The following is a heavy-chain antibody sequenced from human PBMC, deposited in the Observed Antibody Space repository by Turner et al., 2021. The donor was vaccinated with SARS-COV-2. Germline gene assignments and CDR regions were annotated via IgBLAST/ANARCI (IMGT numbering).Heavy chain of an antibody. V-gene: IGHV4-59*01. J-gene: IGHJ4*02. D-gene: IGHD6-19*01. Sequence: QVQLQESGPGLVKPSETLSLTCTVSGGSISSYYWSWIRQPPGKGLEWIGYIYYSGGTKYHPSLKSRVTISVDTSKNQFSLKLSSVTAADTAVYYCGRVSSPVAGIDYWGQGTLVTVSS. CDR3: GRVSSPVAGIDY. CDR1: GGSISSYY. CDR2: IYYSGGT.